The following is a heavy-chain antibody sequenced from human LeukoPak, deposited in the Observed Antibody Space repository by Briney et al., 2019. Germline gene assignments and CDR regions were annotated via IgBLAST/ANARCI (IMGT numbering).Heavy chain of an antibody. CDR1: GGTFSSYA. D-gene: IGHD6-13*01. V-gene: IGHV3-30*18. CDR2: ISYDGSNK. Sequence: SCKASGGTFSSYAMHWVRQAPGKGLEWVAVISYDGSNKYYADSVKGRFTISRDNSKNTLYLQMNSLRAEDTAVYYCAKSQAGIAAAGMFDYWGQGTLVTVSS. CDR3: AKSQAGIAAAGMFDY. J-gene: IGHJ4*02.